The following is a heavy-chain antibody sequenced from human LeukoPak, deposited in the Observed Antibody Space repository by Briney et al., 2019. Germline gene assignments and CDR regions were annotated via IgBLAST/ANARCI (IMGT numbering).Heavy chain of an antibody. CDR3: AKQDVGMAPILGVFDI. J-gene: IGHJ3*02. CDR1: GFTFSTYA. V-gene: IGHV3-23*01. Sequence: PGGSLRLSCAASGFTFSTYAMSWVRQAPGKGLEWVSGTSGSGASTYYADSVKGRFTISRDNSKNTLYLQMNSLRAEDTAVYYCAKQDVGMAPILGVFDIWGQGTMVTVSS. CDR2: TSGSGAST. D-gene: IGHD5-24*01.